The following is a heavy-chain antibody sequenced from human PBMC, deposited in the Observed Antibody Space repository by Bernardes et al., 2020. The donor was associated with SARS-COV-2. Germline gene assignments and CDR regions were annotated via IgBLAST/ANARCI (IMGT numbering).Heavy chain of an antibody. CDR2: ISSRADGA. J-gene: IGHJ4*02. Sequence: LRLSCVASGFTFSSYSMSWVRQAPGKGLECVAGISSRADGAYYADSLKGRFTISRDNSKSTLYLQMNSLTAEDTAVYYCAKEREDTFWSGLDYWGQGTLVTVSS. CDR3: AKEREDTFWSGLDY. D-gene: IGHD3-3*01. V-gene: IGHV3-23*01. CDR1: GFTFSSYS.